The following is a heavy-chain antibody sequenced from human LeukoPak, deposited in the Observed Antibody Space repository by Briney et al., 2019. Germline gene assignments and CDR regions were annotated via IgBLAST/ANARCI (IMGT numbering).Heavy chain of an antibody. J-gene: IGHJ3*02. D-gene: IGHD3-16*01. CDR3: ARVGHPWGIEDAFDI. V-gene: IGHV6-1*01. CDR1: GDSVSSNSAT. Sequence: SQTLSLTCAISGDSVSSNSATWNWIRQSPSRGLEWLGRTYYRSKWYNDYAVSVKSRITINPDTSKNQFSLQPNSVTAEDTAVYYCARVGHPWGIEDAFDIWGQGTMVTVSS. CDR2: TYYRSKWYN.